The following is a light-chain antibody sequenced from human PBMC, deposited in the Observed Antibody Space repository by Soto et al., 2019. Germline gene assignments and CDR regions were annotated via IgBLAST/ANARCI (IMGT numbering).Light chain of an antibody. Sequence: DIVLTQSPSTLSSSLGDRVTLTCRASQSISTYLAWCQQKPGKAPKLFIYDASNLESGIPSRFSGSGSGTDFTFTISSLEPEDFAIYYCQQRNNLPLTFGQGTRLEIK. CDR1: QSISTY. J-gene: IGKJ5*01. CDR2: DAS. V-gene: IGKV3-11*01. CDR3: QQRNNLPLT.